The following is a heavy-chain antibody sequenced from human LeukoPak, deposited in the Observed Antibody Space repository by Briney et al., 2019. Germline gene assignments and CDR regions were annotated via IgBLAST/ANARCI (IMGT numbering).Heavy chain of an antibody. CDR2: VSAYTGNT. Sequence: ASVKVSCKASGYTFTSYDINWVRQATGQGLEWMGWVSAYTGNTNYAQSLQDRVIMIADTSTDTAYMELRSLRPDDTAVYYCARDPGRGTYDTSGFHYWGQGTLVTVSS. J-gene: IGHJ4*02. D-gene: IGHD3-3*01. CDR3: ARDPGRGTYDTSGFHY. V-gene: IGHV1-18*01. CDR1: GYTFTSYD.